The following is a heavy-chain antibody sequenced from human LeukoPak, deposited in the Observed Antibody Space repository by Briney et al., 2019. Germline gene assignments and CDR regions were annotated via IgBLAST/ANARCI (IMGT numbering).Heavy chain of an antibody. Sequence: GGSLRLSCAASGFTFSNYAMSWVRQAPGKGLQWVSALTNSGGSGGSTYYADSVKGRFTISRDNSKSTMYLQMNSLRAEDTAVYYCARGGTSGYTYYFDYWGQGTLVTVSS. CDR3: ARGGTSGYTYYFDY. D-gene: IGHD3-22*01. CDR1: GFTFSNYA. V-gene: IGHV3-23*01. J-gene: IGHJ4*02. CDR2: LTNSGGSGGST.